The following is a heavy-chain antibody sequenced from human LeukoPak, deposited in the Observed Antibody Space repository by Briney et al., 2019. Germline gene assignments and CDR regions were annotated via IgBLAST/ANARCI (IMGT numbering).Heavy chain of an antibody. CDR1: GFTVSSNY. Sequence: GGSLRLSCAASGFTVSSNYMSWVRQAPGKGLEWVSVIYSGGSTYYADSVKGRFTISRDNSKNTLYLQMNSLRAEDTAVYYCASGSTMIVESLAFDIWGQGTVVTVSS. CDR3: ASGSTMIVESLAFDI. V-gene: IGHV3-53*01. CDR2: IYSGGST. J-gene: IGHJ3*02. D-gene: IGHD3-22*01.